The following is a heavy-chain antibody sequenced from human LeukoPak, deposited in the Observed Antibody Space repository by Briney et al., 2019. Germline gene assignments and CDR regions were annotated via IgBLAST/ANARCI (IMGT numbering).Heavy chain of an antibody. CDR3: AKSPDVDTAMDFDY. CDR1: GGSFSGYY. V-gene: IGHV4-34*01. J-gene: IGHJ4*02. D-gene: IGHD5-18*01. CDR2: INHSGST. Sequence: PSETLSLTCAVCGGSFSGYYWSWIRQPPGKGLEWIGEINHSGSTNYNPSLKSRVTISVDTSKNQFSLKLSSVTAADTAVYYCAKSPDVDTAMDFDYWGQGTLVTVSS.